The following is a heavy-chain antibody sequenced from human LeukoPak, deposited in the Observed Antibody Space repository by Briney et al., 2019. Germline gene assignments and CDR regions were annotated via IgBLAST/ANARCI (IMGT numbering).Heavy chain of an antibody. CDR2: IIPVLRTA. Sequence: SVKVSCKASGGSFTAYAINWVRQAPGQGLEWMGRIIPVLRTANSAQRVQGRVTINAERSTSTVYMELRSLTSEDTAVYCARDLSAGSSSWAADWGQGTLVAVSS. CDR3: ARDLSAGSSSWAAD. CDR1: GGSFTAYA. D-gene: IGHD6-13*01. V-gene: IGHV1-69*04. J-gene: IGHJ1*01.